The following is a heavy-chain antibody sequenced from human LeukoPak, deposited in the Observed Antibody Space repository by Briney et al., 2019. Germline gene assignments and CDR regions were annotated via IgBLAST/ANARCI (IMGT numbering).Heavy chain of an antibody. D-gene: IGHD1-1*01. J-gene: IGHJ4*02. V-gene: IGHV3-23*01. CDR2: ISASDGNT. CDR3: TKDEGWEHHY. CDR1: GITIRSSG. Sequence: GGSQRLSCAASGITIRSSGMSWVRQAPGKGLEWVSGISASDGNTYYADSVQGRFTISRDSSENTLYLQMNSLRAGDTAIYYCTKDEGWEHHYWGQGTLVTVSS.